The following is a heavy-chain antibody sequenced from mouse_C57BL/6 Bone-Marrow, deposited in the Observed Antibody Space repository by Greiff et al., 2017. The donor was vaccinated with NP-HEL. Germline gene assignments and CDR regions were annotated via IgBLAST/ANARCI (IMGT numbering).Heavy chain of an antibody. CDR3: VRDYDVPYYYAMDY. D-gene: IGHD2-12*01. V-gene: IGHV10-3*01. Sequence: EVQRVESGGGLVQPKGSLKLSCAASGFTFNTYAMHWVRQAPGKGLEWVARIRSKSSNYATYYADSVKDRFTISRDDSQSMLYLQMNNLKTEDTAMYYCVRDYDVPYYYAMDYWGQGTSVTVSS. CDR2: IRSKSSNYAT. CDR1: GFTFNTYA. J-gene: IGHJ4*01.